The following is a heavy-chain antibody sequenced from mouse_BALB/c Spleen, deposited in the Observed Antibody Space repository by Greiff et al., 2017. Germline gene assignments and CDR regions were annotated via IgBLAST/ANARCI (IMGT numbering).Heavy chain of an antibody. CDR1: GYTFTSYW. CDR2: IDPSDSYT. Sequence: QVQLQQPGAELVKPGASVKLSCKASGYTFTSYWMHWVKQRPGQGLEWIGEIDPSDSYTNYNRKFKGKATLTVDKSSSTAYMQLSSLTSEDSAVYYCARRNYGNYRFFDYWGQGTTLTVSS. V-gene: IGHV1-69*02. D-gene: IGHD2-1*01. J-gene: IGHJ2*01. CDR3: ARRNYGNYRFFDY.